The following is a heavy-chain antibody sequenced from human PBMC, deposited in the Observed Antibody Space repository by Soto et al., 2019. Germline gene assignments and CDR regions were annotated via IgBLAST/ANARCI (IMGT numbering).Heavy chain of an antibody. D-gene: IGHD4-17*01. CDR3: AREMGYGDSGLDV. V-gene: IGHV3-33*01. J-gene: IGHJ6*02. Sequence: QVQLVEFGGGVVQPGRSLRLSCAASGFIFSSYGMHWVRQAPGKGLEWVATLWHDGSNEFYAESMKGRFTISRENPRNTLYLQMNSLRSEDTAVYYCAREMGYGDSGLDVWGQGTTVTVSS. CDR1: GFIFSSYG. CDR2: LWHDGSNE.